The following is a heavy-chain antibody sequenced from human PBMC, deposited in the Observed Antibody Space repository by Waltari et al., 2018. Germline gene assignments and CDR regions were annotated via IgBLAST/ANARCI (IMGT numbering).Heavy chain of an antibody. CDR1: GGSFSGYY. CDR2: INHSGST. J-gene: IGHJ4*02. D-gene: IGHD2-2*01. Sequence: QVQLQQWGAGLLKPSETLSLTCAVYGGSFSGYYWSWIRQPPGKGLEWIGEINHSGSTNYNPSLKSRVTISVDTSKNQFSLKLSSVTAADTAVYYCATRPYCSSTSCYSWYGYWGQGTLVTVSS. CDR3: ATRPYCSSTSCYSWYGY. V-gene: IGHV4-34*01.